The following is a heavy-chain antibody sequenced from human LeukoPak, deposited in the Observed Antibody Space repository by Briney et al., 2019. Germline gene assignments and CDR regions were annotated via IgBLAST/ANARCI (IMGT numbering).Heavy chain of an antibody. V-gene: IGHV4-39*07. CDR1: GGSISSSSYY. CDR2: IYYSGST. J-gene: IGHJ4*02. Sequence: PSETLSLTCTVSGGSISSSSYYWGWIRQPPGKGLEWIGSIYYSGSTNYNPSLKSRVTISADTSKNQFSLKLSSVTAADMAIYYCASLLSYYFDYWGQGTLVTVSS. CDR3: ASLLSYYFDY. D-gene: IGHD1-26*01.